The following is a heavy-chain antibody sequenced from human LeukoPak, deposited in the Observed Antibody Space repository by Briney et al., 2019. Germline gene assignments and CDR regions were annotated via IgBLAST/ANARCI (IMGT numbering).Heavy chain of an antibody. CDR2: ISGSGGST. CDR1: GFTFSSYA. J-gene: IGHJ4*02. Sequence: GGSLRLSCAASGFTFSSYAMSWVRQAPGKGLEWVSAISGSGGSTYYADSVKGRFTISRDNSKNTLFLQMNSLRAEDTAIYYCAKDLPHSVVGTTPFDYWGQGTLVTVSS. D-gene: IGHD1-26*01. V-gene: IGHV3-23*01. CDR3: AKDLPHSVVGTTPFDY.